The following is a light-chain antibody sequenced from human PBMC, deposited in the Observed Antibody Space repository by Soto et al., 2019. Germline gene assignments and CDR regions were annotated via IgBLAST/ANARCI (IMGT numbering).Light chain of an antibody. J-gene: IGKJ3*01. CDR3: QQYFSTPLT. CDR1: QNVLHSSNKKNY. V-gene: IGKV4-1*01. Sequence: DFVMTQSPDSLAVSLGERATINCKSSQNVLHSSNKKNYLAWYQQKPGQPPQLVIYWASTRKSGVPDRFSGSGSGXXXXXXXXSXXXXDVAVYYCQQYFSTPLTFGPGTRVDI. CDR2: WAS.